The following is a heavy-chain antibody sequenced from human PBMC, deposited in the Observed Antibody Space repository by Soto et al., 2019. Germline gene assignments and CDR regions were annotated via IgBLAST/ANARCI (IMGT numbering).Heavy chain of an antibody. CDR2: MNPNSGNT. CDR1: GYTFTSYD. V-gene: IGHV1-8*01. D-gene: IGHD6-6*01. CDR3: GRGKSIAAGRYFDY. J-gene: IGHJ4*02. Sequence: ASVKVSCKASGYTFTSYDINWVRQATGQGLEWMGWMNPNSGNTGYAQKFQGRVTMTRNTSISTAYMELSSLRSEDTAVYYCGRGKSIAAGRYFDYWGQGTLVTVSS.